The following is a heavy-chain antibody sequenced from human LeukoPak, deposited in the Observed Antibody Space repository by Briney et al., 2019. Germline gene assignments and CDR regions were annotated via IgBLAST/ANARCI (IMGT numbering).Heavy chain of an antibody. CDR1: GITPFH. Sequence: SETLSLTCSVSGITPFHWSWIRQTPGKGLEWIGHITFTGNTNYNPSLKSRVTISLGTSNNQFSLELKAVTAADTAVYYCAREGGAPVHTNEFDYWGQGILVTVSS. CDR3: AREGGAPVHTNEFDY. J-gene: IGHJ4*02. D-gene: IGHD1-1*01. V-gene: IGHV4-59*01. CDR2: ITFTGNT.